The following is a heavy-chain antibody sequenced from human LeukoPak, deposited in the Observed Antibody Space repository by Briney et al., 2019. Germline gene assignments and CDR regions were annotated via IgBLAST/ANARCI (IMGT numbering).Heavy chain of an antibody. CDR3: ARDRYSGGYGGKFAFDI. CDR2: IKQDGNEK. J-gene: IGHJ3*02. V-gene: IGHV3-7*01. D-gene: IGHD1-26*01. CDR1: GFTFSNYW. Sequence: GGSPRLSCAGSGFTFSNYWMNWVRQAPGKGLEWVANIKQDGNEKYYVDSVKGRFTISRDNAKNSLYLQMNSLRAEDTAVYYCARDRYSGGYGGKFAFDIWGQGTMVIVSS.